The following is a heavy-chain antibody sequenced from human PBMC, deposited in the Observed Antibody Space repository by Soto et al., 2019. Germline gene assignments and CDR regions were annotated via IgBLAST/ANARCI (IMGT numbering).Heavy chain of an antibody. Sequence: ASVKVSCKASGYTFTSYDINWVRQATGQELEWMGWMNPNSGNTGYAQKFQGRVTMTRNTSISTAYMELSSLRSEDTAVYYCARDSGYSSSIYYHGMDVWGQGTTVTVSS. V-gene: IGHV1-8*01. J-gene: IGHJ6*02. CDR1: GYTFTSYD. CDR2: MNPNSGNT. CDR3: ARDSGYSSSIYYHGMDV. D-gene: IGHD6-13*01.